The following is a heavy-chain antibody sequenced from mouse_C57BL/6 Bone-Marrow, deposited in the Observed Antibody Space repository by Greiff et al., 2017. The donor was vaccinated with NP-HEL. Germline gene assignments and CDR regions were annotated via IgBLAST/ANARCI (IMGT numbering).Heavy chain of an antibody. CDR1: GFSFNTYA. CDR2: IRSKSNNYAT. V-gene: IGHV10-1*01. Sequence: DVKLVESGGGLVQPKGSLKLSCAASGFSFNTYAMNWVRQAPGKGLEWVARIRSKSNNYATYYADSVKDRFTISRDDSESMLYLQMNNLKTEDTAMYYCVRDIYPCDYWGQGTTLTVSS. CDR3: VRDIYPCDY. J-gene: IGHJ2*01.